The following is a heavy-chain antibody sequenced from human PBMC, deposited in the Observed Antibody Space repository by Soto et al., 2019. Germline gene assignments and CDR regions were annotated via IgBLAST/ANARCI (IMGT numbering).Heavy chain of an antibody. D-gene: IGHD2-2*01. V-gene: IGHV1-18*01. J-gene: IGHJ5*02. CDR1: GYTFTSYG. Sequence: ASVKVSCKASGYTFTSYGISWVRQAPGQGLAWMGWISAYNGNTNYSQKLQGRVTMTTDTSKSTAYMELRSLRSNDTAVYSCATNPGYCSSTSCPGGFDPWGQGTLVTVSS. CDR3: ATNPGYCSSTSCPGGFDP. CDR2: ISAYNGNT.